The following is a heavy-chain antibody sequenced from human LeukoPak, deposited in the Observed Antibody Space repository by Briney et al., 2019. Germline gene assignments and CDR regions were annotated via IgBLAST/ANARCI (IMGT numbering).Heavy chain of an antibody. D-gene: IGHD5-18*01. V-gene: IGHV3-21*01. J-gene: IGHJ4*02. CDR3: ARGTPLGYSYGYYFDY. CDR2: SSSSYI. Sequence: SSSSYIYYADSVKGRFIISREHAKHSLYLQMNSLRAEDTAVYYCARGTPLGYSYGYYFDYWGQGTLVTVSS.